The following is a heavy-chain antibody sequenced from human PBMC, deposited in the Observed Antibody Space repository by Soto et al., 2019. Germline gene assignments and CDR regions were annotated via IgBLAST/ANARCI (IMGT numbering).Heavy chain of an antibody. D-gene: IGHD1-7*01. Sequence: ASVKVSCKASGYTFTGYYMHWVRQAPGQGLEWMGWINPNSGGTNYAQKFQGRVTMTRDTSISTAYMELSRLRSDDTAVYYCARGCLELDVYYYYYGMDVWGQGTTVPVSS. CDR2: INPNSGGT. CDR3: ARGCLELDVYYYYYGMDV. V-gene: IGHV1-2*02. CDR1: GYTFTGYY. J-gene: IGHJ6*02.